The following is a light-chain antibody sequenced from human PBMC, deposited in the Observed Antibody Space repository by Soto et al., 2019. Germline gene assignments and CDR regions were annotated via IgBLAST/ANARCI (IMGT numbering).Light chain of an antibody. CDR1: SSDVGGSNY. V-gene: IGLV2-14*01. CDR3: SSYTSSSLYV. Sequence: QSVLTQPASVSGSPGQSITISCTGTSSDVGGSNYVSWYQQLPGKAPKLMIYDVSDRPSGVSNRFSGSKSGNTASLTISGLQAEDEADYYCSSYTSSSLYVFGTRTKLTVL. J-gene: IGLJ1*01. CDR2: DVS.